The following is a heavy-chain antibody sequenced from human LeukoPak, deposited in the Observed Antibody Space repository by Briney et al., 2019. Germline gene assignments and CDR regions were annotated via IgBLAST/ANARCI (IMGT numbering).Heavy chain of an antibody. D-gene: IGHD1-26*01. CDR3: ARVRGSYCSDY. CDR2: ISSSGSAI. J-gene: IGHJ4*02. CDR1: GFAFSDYY. Sequence: GGSLRLSCAASGFAFSDYYMSWIRQAPGKGLGWVSYISSSGSAIKYADSVKGRFTISRDNAKNSLYLQMNSLRADDTAMYYCARVRGSYCSDYWGQGTLVTVSS. V-gene: IGHV3-11*04.